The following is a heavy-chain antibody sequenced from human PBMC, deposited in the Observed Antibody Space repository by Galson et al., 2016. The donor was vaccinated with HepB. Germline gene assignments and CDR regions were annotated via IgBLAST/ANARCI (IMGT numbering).Heavy chain of an antibody. CDR1: GFSFNNYA. D-gene: IGHD2-2*01. Sequence: SLRLSCAASGFSFNNYAIHWVRQAPGKGLEWVTVISHDGDDIFYADSVKGRFTISRDNSKTTVWLQMNSLRAEDTAVYYCVGLGLGYCSSPSCYAFDGGVDVWGQGTTVTVSS. V-gene: IGHV3-30*04. CDR3: VGLGLGYCSSPSCYAFDGGVDV. J-gene: IGHJ6*02. CDR2: ISHDGDDI.